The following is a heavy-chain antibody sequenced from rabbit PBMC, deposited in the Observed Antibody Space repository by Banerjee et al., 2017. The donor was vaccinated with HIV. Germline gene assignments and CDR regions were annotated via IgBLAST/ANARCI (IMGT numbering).Heavy chain of an antibody. CDR3: ARGTYGSNYWDL. Sequence: QSLEESGGDLVKPGASLTLTCTASGFSFISSYYMCWVRQAPGKGLEWIACIYAGDGSTDYASWAKGRFTISKTSSTTVTLQMTSPTAADTATYFCARGTYGSNYWDLWGQGTLVTVS. CDR2: IYAGDGST. V-gene: IGHV1S40*01. J-gene: IGHJ4*01. CDR1: GFSFISSYY. D-gene: IGHD8-1*01.